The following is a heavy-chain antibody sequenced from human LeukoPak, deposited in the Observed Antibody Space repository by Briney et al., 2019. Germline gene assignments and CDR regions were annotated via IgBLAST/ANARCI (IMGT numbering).Heavy chain of an antibody. Sequence: PSETLSLTCNVSGVSISSSSYYWGWIRQPPGKGLEWIGYIYYSGSTNYNPSLKSRVTISVDTSKNQFSLKLSSVTAADTAVYYCARALKYYDILTGYQYNWFDPWGQGTLVTVSS. CDR2: IYYSGST. V-gene: IGHV4-61*05. D-gene: IGHD3-9*01. CDR3: ARALKYYDILTGYQYNWFDP. CDR1: GVSISSSSYY. J-gene: IGHJ5*02.